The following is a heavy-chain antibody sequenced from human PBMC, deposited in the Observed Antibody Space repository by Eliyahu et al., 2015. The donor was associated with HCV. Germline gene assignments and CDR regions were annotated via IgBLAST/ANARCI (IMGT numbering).Heavy chain of an antibody. J-gene: IGHJ4*02. V-gene: IGHV3-48*02. D-gene: IGHD2-15*01. CDR1: GFSLRSYT. Sequence: EVQLVESGGGLIQPGGSLTLSCAGSGFSLRSYTMTWVRQAPGKGLEWVSYITSSSDMYYADSVEGRFTISRDNAKNSLYLQMNSLTEEDTAVYYCARSQYCRDGSCFSDWGQGTLVTVSS. CDR3: ARSQYCRDGSCFSD. CDR2: ITSSSDM.